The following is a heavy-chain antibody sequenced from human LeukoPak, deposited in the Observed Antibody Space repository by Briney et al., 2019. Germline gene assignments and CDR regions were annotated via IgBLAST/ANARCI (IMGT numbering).Heavy chain of an antibody. CDR2: ISSSGSTI. Sequence: GGSLRLSCAASGFTFSDYYMGWIRQAPGKGLEWVSYISSSGSTIYYADSVKGRFTISRDNAKNSLYLQMNSLRAEDTAVYYCARVTGTTFYWFDPWGQGTLVTVSS. CDR1: GFTFSDYY. J-gene: IGHJ5*02. V-gene: IGHV3-11*04. CDR3: ARVTGTTFYWFDP. D-gene: IGHD1-20*01.